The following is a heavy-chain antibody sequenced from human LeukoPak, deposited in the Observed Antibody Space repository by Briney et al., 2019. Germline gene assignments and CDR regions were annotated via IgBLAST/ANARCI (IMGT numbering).Heavy chain of an antibody. Sequence: PGGSLRLSCAASGFTFSSCAMSWVRQAPGKGLEWVSGISGGGGGTNYVDSVKGRFTISRDNPKNTLYLEMNHLRVEDTAVYYCAKDRWEQWLGVSYYDYGMDVWGKGTTVTVSS. V-gene: IGHV3-23*01. CDR3: AKDRWEQWLGVSYYDYGMDV. D-gene: IGHD6-19*01. CDR2: ISGGGGGT. CDR1: GFTFSSCA. J-gene: IGHJ6*04.